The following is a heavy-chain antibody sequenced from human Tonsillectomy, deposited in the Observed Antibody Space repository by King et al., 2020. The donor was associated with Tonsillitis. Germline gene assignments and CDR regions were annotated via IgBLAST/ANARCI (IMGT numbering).Heavy chain of an antibody. CDR2: LLYHGSTE. J-gene: IGHJ3*01. Sequence: VQLVESGGAVVQPGGSLRVSCAASGFTFSNYGMHWVRQAPGKGLEWVAYLLYHGSTEHYSDSVQGRFSISRDNSQNTVYLQMNGLRPEDTAVYYCAKDPRGLGAGNPPGFDLWGQGTMVTVSS. CDR1: GFTFSNYG. V-gene: IGHV3-30*02. D-gene: IGHD3/OR15-3a*01. CDR3: AKDPRGLGAGNPPGFDL.